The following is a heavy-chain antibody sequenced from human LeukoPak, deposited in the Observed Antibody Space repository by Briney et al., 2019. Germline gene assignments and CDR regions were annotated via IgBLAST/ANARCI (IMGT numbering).Heavy chain of an antibody. J-gene: IGHJ5*02. Sequence: ASVKVSCKASGYTFTSYYINWVRQATGQGLEWMGWMNPNSGNTGYAQKFQGRVTITRNTSISTAYMELSSLRSEDTAVYYCARRRQSIAAAKGYNWFDPWGQGTLVTVSS. D-gene: IGHD6-13*01. CDR1: GYTFTSYY. CDR3: ARRRQSIAAAKGYNWFDP. CDR2: MNPNSGNT. V-gene: IGHV1-8*03.